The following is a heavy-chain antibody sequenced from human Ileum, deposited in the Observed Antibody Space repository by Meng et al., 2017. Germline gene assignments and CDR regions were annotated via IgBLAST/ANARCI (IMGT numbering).Heavy chain of an antibody. CDR3: ASSQNFDWLLYPGINDAFDI. V-gene: IGHV3-21*01. CDR1: GFTFSSYS. J-gene: IGHJ3*02. D-gene: IGHD3-9*01. Sequence: GGSLRLSCAASGFTFSSYSMNWVRQAPGKGLEWVSSISSSSSYIYYADSVKGRFTISRDNAKNSLYLQMNSLRAEDTAVYYCASSQNFDWLLYPGINDAFDIWGQGTMVTVSS. CDR2: ISSSSSYI.